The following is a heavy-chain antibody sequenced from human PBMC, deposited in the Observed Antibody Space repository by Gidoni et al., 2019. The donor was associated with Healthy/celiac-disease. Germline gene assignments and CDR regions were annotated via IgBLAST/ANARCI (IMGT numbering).Heavy chain of an antibody. J-gene: IGHJ4*02. CDR2: INAGNGNT. V-gene: IGHV1-3*01. CDR1: GYTFTSYA. D-gene: IGHD3-22*01. CDR3: ARAGADYYDSSGYYWPFDY. Sequence: QVQLVQSGAEVKKPGASVKVSCKASGYTFTSYAMHWVRQAPGQRLEWMGWINAGNGNTKYSQKFQGRVTITRDTSAITAYMELSSLRSKDTAVYYCARAGADYYDSSGYYWPFDYWGQGTLVTVSS.